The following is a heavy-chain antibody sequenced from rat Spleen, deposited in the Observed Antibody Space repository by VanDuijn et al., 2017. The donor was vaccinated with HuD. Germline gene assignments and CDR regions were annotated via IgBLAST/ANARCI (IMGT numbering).Heavy chain of an antibody. D-gene: IGHD1-1*01. CDR3: ARDLDYSETFDY. CDR1: GFSLTSYH. Sequence: QVQLKESGPGLVQPSQTLSLTCTVSGFSLTSYHVSWVRQPPGKGLVWRGLIWTGGNTAYNSLLESRLNISRDTSKSQVFLKMNSLQTEDTATYYCARDLDYSETFDYWGQGVMVTVSS. V-gene: IGHV2-43*01. CDR2: IWTGGNT. J-gene: IGHJ2*01.